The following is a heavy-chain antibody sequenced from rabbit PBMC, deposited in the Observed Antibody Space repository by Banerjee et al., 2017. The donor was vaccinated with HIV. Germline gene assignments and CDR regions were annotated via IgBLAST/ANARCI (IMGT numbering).Heavy chain of an antibody. CDR2: IYSSNGDR. V-gene: IGHV1S47*01. CDR3: ARDLTGVTGWNFNL. D-gene: IGHD7-1*01. Sequence: SLTLTCKASGSDISSNAMCWVRQAPGKGLELIACIYSSNGDRWYASWVNGRFTISKTSWTTVTLQMTSLTAADTATYFCARDLTGVTGWNFNLWGPGTLVTVS. CDR1: GSDISSNA. J-gene: IGHJ4*01.